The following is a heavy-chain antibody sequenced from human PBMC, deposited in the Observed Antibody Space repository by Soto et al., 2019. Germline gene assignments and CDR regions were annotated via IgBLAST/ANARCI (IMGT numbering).Heavy chain of an antibody. Sequence: ETLSLTCFISGGSFSNDYWTWIRQSPGKGLEWIGYIFHTGITDYNPSVKSRVTISIDKSRNLFSLNLTSVTAADTAVYYCARDRYFYDSRGYYRTLDSWGQGTLVTVSS. D-gene: IGHD3-22*01. J-gene: IGHJ5*01. CDR3: ARDRYFYDSRGYYRTLDS. V-gene: IGHV4-59*01. CDR2: IFHTGIT. CDR1: GGSFSNDY.